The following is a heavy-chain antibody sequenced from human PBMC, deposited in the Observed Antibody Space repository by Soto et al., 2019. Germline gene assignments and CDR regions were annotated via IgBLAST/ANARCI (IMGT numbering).Heavy chain of an antibody. Sequence: EVQLVESGGGLVQPGGSLRLSCAASGFTFSSYWMSWVRQAPGKGLEWVANIKQDGSEKYYVDSVKGRFTISRDNAKNSLYLQMNILRAEDTAVYYCARDRGYYDFWSGYLSPYYYYMDVWGKGTTVTVSS. J-gene: IGHJ6*03. CDR3: ARDRGYYDFWSGYLSPYYYYMDV. CDR1: GFTFSSYW. V-gene: IGHV3-7*01. CDR2: IKQDGSEK. D-gene: IGHD3-3*01.